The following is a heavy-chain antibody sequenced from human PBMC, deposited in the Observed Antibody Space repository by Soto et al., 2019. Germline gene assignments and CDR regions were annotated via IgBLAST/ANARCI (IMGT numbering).Heavy chain of an antibody. CDR2: ITPYNGDT. J-gene: IGHJ4*02. CDR1: GYNFATTS. CDR3: AAVGPCSGGTCYSRPLDN. Sequence: QAHLQQSGAEVKKPGASVKVSCEASGYNFATTSIAWVRQAPGQGLEWMGWITPYNGDTNYEQKLQGRVTMTTDTSTNTAHMGVTSLRCDGTAVYYCAAVGPCSGGTCYSRPLDNWGQGTLVTVSS. V-gene: IGHV1-18*01. D-gene: IGHD2-15*01.